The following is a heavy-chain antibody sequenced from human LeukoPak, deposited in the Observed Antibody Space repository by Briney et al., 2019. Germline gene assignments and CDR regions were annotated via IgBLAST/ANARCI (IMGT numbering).Heavy chain of an antibody. CDR1: GGSIRSGDYY. V-gene: IGHV4-30-4*01. J-gene: IGHJ4*02. CDR2: IYYSGST. Sequence: SETLSLTCTVSGGSIRSGDYYWNWIRQPPGKGLEWIGHIYYSGSTYHNPSLKSRVTISVDTSKNQFSLKLSSVTAADTAVYFCARGSDSSGFDFIDFWGQGTLVTVS. CDR3: ARGSDSSGFDFIDF. D-gene: IGHD3-22*01.